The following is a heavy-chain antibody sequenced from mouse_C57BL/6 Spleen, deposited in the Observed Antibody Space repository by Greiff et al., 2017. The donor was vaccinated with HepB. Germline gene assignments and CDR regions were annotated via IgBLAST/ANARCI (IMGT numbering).Heavy chain of an antibody. Sequence: VQLQQSGAELVRPGASVTLSCKASGYTFTDYEMHWVKQTPVHGLEWIGAIDPETGGTAYNQKFKGKAILTADKSSSTAYMELRSLTSEDSAVYYCTRKPLRPWFAYWGQGTLVTVSA. V-gene: IGHV1-15*01. J-gene: IGHJ3*01. CDR1: GYTFTDYE. CDR3: TRKPLRPWFAY. CDR2: IDPETGGT.